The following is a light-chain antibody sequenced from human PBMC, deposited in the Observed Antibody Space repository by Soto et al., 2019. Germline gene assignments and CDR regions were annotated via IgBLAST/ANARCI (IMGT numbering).Light chain of an antibody. V-gene: IGKV3-15*01. CDR2: GAS. CDR1: QTVIRN. Sequence: EIVMTQSPATLSVSPGERATLSCRASQTVIRNLAWYQQKPGQTPRLLIFGASTRATGIPARFSGSGSGTEFTLTISGLQPEDFAVYYCQQYAVWPPQTFGQGTKVDI. CDR3: QQYAVWPPQT. J-gene: IGKJ1*01.